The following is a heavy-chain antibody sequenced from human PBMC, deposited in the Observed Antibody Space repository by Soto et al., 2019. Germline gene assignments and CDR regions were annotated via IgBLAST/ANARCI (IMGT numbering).Heavy chain of an antibody. CDR2: IYYSGST. CDR3: ARGFSGSYHPSAPFDP. D-gene: IGHD3-16*02. J-gene: IGHJ5*02. Sequence: SETLSLTCTVSGGSISSSSYYWGWIRQPPGKGLEWIGSIYYSGSTYYNPSLKSRVTISVDTSKNQFSLKLSSVTAEDTAVYYCARGFSGSYHPSAPFDPWGQGTLVTVSS. CDR1: GGSISSSSYY. V-gene: IGHV4-39*01.